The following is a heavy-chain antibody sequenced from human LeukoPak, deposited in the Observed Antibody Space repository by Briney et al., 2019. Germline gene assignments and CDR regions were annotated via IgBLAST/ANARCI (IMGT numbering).Heavy chain of an antibody. D-gene: IGHD5-24*01. CDR3: YCRDDQPA. J-gene: IGHJ5*02. Sequence: PGGSLRLSCSASGFTVTHYAMHWVRQAPGKGLEYVSAVDANGRTTYYADSVKGRFTISRDDSKNTLYLHMSSLRPEDTAIYYCYCRDDQPAWGQGTLVTISS. CDR1: GFTVTHYA. V-gene: IGHV3-64D*06. CDR2: VDANGRTT.